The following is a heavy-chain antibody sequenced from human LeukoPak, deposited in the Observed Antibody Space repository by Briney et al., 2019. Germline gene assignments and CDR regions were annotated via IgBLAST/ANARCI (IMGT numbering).Heavy chain of an antibody. CDR3: VRDGYSTAWGYYSDS. V-gene: IGHV4-4*07. D-gene: IGHD4-11*01. CDR1: GASISNYQ. CDR2: IDSSGGT. J-gene: IGHJ4*02. Sequence: SETLSLTCTVSGASISNYQWSWIRQTAGKRLGWIGHIDSSGGTYYNPSLKSGVTMSVDTSKNQVSVKLASVTAADTAVYYCVRDGYSTAWGYYSDSWGQGILVTVSS.